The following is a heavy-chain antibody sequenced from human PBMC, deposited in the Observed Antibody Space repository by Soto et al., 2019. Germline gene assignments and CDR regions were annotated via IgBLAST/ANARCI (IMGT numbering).Heavy chain of an antibody. CDR3: AGDLEEWLRHRYYYYGMAV. CDR1: GFTFSSYS. V-gene: IGHV3-48*02. J-gene: IGHJ6*02. CDR2: ISSSSSTI. Sequence: EVQLVESGGGLVQPGGSLRLSCAASGFTFSSYSMNWVRQAPGKGLEWVSYISSSSSTIYYADSVKGRFTISRENANNPLYVQINSLRDEDRGVDYCAGDLEEWLRHRYYYYGMAVRGQGTTLTVSS. D-gene: IGHD5-12*01.